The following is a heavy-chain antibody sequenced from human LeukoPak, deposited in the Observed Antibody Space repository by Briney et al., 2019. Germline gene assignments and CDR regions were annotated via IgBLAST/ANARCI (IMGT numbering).Heavy chain of an antibody. CDR3: ARVGGGVRAFDI. V-gene: IGHV1-2*06. Sequence: GESLKISCKASGYTFTGYYMHWVRQAPGQGLEWMGRINPNSGGTNYAQKFQGRVTMTRDTSISTAYMELSRLRSDDTAVYYCARVGGGVRAFDIWGQGTMVTVSS. J-gene: IGHJ3*02. D-gene: IGHD3-16*01. CDR1: GYTFTGYY. CDR2: INPNSGGT.